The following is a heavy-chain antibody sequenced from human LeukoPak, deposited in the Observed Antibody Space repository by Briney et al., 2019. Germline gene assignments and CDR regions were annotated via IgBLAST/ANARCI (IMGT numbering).Heavy chain of an antibody. CDR1: GFTFSSYA. CDR3: ASLWELGYY. V-gene: IGHV3-23*01. Sequence: PGGSLRLSCAASGFTFSSYAMSWVRQAPGKGLEWVSAISGSGGCTYYADSVKGRVTISRDNSKNTQYLQMNSLRAEDTAVYYCASLWELGYYWGQGTLVTVSS. CDR2: ISGSGGCT. D-gene: IGHD1-26*01. J-gene: IGHJ4*02.